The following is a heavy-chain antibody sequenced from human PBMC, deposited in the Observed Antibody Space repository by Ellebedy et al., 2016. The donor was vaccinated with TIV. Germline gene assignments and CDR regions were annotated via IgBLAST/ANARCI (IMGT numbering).Heavy chain of an antibody. J-gene: IGHJ2*01. CDR2: IYYSGNT. V-gene: IGHV4-59*08. CDR3: AALQWLAPAWYFDL. Sequence: MPSETLSLTCTVSGGSISSYYWSWIRQPPGKGLEWIGYIYYSGNTNYNPSLKSRVTISVDPSKNQFSLKLRAVPAAETAVYYCAALQWLAPAWYFDLWGRGTLVTVSS. D-gene: IGHD6-19*01. CDR1: GGSISSYY.